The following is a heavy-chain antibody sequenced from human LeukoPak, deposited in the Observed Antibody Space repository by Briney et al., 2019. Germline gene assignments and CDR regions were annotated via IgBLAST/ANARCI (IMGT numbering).Heavy chain of an antibody. CDR3: ARGGPLGLVKYYYYYMDV. CDR1: GYTFTSYD. J-gene: IGHJ6*03. V-gene: IGHV1-8*03. Sequence: ASVKLSCKASGYTFTSYDTNWVRQATGQGLEWMGWMNPNSGDTGYSQKFQGRVTITRNTSISTAYMELSSLRSEDTAVYYCARGGPLGLVKYYYYYMDVWGKGTTVTVSS. D-gene: IGHD2-21*01. CDR2: MNPNSGDT.